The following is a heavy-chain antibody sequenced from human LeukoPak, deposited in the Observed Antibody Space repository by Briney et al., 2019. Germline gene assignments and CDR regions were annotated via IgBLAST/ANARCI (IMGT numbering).Heavy chain of an antibody. V-gene: IGHV1-46*03. CDR3: ARAPDSSGWYSWFDP. J-gene: IGHJ5*02. CDR1: GYTFTSYY. CDR2: INPRGGST. D-gene: IGHD6-19*01. Sequence: GASVKVSCKASGYTFTSYYMHWVRQAPGQGLEWIGIINPRGGSTNYAQEFQGRVTMTRDMSTSTVYMELSSLRSEDTAVYYCARAPDSSGWYSWFDPWGQGTLVTVSS.